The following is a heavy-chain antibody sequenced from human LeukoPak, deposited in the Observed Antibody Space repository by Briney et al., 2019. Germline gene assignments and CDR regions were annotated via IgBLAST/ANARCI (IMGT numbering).Heavy chain of an antibody. CDR1: GGSISSYY. D-gene: IGHD1-26*01. J-gene: IGHJ4*02. Sequence: SETLSLTCTVSGGSISSYYWSWIRQPPGKGLEWIGYIYYSGSTNYNPSLKSRVTISVDTSKNQFSLKLSSVTAADTAVYYCATLVGAARIDYWGQGTLVTVSS. CDR3: ATLVGAARIDY. CDR2: IYYSGST. V-gene: IGHV4-59*01.